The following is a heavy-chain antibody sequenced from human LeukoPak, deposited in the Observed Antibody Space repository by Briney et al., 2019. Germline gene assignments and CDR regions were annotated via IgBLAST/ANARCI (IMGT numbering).Heavy chain of an antibody. V-gene: IGHV1-69*05. CDR1: GGTFSSYA. CDR3: AREGSLYSDSDYNWFDP. J-gene: IGHJ5*02. Sequence: SVKVSCKASGGTFSSYAISWVRQAPGQGLEWMGGIIPIFGTANYAQKFQGRVTITTDESTSTAYMELSSLRSEDTAVYYCAREGSLYSDSDYNWFDPWGQGTLVTVSS. CDR2: IIPIFGTA. D-gene: IGHD4-11*01.